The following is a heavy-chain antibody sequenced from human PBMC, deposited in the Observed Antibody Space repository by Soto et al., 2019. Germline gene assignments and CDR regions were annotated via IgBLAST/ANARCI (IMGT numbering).Heavy chain of an antibody. D-gene: IGHD6-13*01. V-gene: IGHV1-58*01. J-gene: IGHJ5*02. CDR2: IVVGSGKA. CDR3: ARDARLSIAAAVIPNWFDP. Sequence: GASVKVSCKASGFTFTSSAVQWVRQARGQRLEWIGWIVVGSGKANYAQKFQGRVTITTDKSTSTAYMELSSLRSEDTAVYYCARDARLSIAAAVIPNWFDPWGQGTLVTVSS. CDR1: GFTFTSSA.